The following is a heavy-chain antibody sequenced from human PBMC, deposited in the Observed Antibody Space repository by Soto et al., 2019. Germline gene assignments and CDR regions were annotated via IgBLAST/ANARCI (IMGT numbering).Heavy chain of an antibody. Sequence: EVQLLESGGGLVQPGGSLRLSCAASGFTFSSYAMSWVRQAPGKGLEWVSAISGSGGSTYYADSVKGRFTISRDNSKNTLYLQMNSLRAEDTAVYYCAKCHGYGDYYYYYGMDVWGQGTTVTVSS. CDR1: GFTFSSYA. V-gene: IGHV3-23*01. J-gene: IGHJ6*02. CDR3: AKCHGYGDYYYYYGMDV. CDR2: ISGSGGST. D-gene: IGHD4-17*01.